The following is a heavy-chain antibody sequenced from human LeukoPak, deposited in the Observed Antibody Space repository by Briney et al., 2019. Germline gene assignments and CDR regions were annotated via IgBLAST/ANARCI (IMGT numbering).Heavy chain of an antibody. V-gene: IGHV1-8*03. J-gene: IGHJ5*02. CDR2: MNPNGGNT. CDR1: GYTFTSYD. Sequence: ASVKVSCKASGYTFTSYDINWVRQATGQGLEWMGWMNPNGGNTGYAQKFQGRVTITRNTSISTAYMELSSLRSEDTAVYYCARAINRGGVLLWFGELYNWFDPWGQGTLVTVSS. CDR3: ARAINRGGVLLWFGELYNWFDP. D-gene: IGHD3-10*01.